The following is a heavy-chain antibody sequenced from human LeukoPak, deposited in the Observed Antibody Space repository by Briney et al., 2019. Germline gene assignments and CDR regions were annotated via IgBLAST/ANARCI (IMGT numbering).Heavy chain of an antibody. CDR2: ISWNSGSI. D-gene: IGHD3-9*01. CDR3: AKPEKSWLSGGLDI. V-gene: IGHV3-9*01. Sequence: GGSLRLSCAASGFTFGDYAMHWVRQAPGKGLEWVSGISWNSGSIGYADSVKGRFTISRDNAKNSLYLQMNSLRAEDTALYYCAKPEKSWLSGGLDIWGQGTMVTVSS. J-gene: IGHJ3*02. CDR1: GFTFGDYA.